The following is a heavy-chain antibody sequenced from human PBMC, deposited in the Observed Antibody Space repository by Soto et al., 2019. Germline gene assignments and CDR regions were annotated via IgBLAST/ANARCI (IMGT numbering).Heavy chain of an antibody. J-gene: IGHJ4*02. V-gene: IGHV4-38-2*02. CDR1: GYSINSDDY. Sequence: ASETLSPTCTVSGYSINSDDYWGWIRQPPGKGLGWIASIYHSVSTFDNPAHRSRVTITIDTYKNQYSLRLTAMTAADTAMYYCARKAYYASERINLFDSWGQGTLVTVSS. D-gene: IGHD3-10*01. CDR3: ARKAYYASERINLFDS. CDR2: IYHSVST.